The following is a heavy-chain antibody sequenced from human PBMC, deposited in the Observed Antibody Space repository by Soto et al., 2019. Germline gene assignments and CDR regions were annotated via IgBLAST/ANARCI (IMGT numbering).Heavy chain of an antibody. J-gene: IGHJ4*02. CDR2: ISGSGGRT. D-gene: IGHD3-16*02. V-gene: IGHV3-23*01. Sequence: GWSLRLSCAASGFTFSSDAMSWGRQAPGKGLEWVSSISGSGGRTYYADSVKGRVTISRDNSKNTLYLQMNTLRAVEPAVYSCVREPSDDLLRYVVFWGQGPLVTVSS. CDR3: VREPSDDLLRYVVF. CDR1: GFTFSSDA.